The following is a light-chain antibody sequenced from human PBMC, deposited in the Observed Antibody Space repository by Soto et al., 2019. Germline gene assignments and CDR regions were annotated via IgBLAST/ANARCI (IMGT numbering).Light chain of an antibody. Sequence: QSVLTQPASVSGSPGQSITISCTGTSSDVGGYNHVSWYQQHPGKAPKLMIYDVSNRPSGVSNRFSGSKSGNTASLTISGLQAEDEADYYCSSYTTSGSLVFGGGTQLTVL. CDR3: SSYTTSGSLV. CDR2: DVS. V-gene: IGLV2-14*01. J-gene: IGLJ2*01. CDR1: SSDVGGYNH.